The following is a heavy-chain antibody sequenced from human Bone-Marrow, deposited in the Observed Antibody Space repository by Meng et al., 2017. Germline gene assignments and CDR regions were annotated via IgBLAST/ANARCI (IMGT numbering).Heavy chain of an antibody. CDR1: GFIFSSYE. Sequence: GGSLRLSCAVSGFIFSSYEMNWVRQAPGKGLEWVSYISSIGSTIYYADSVKGRFTISRDNAKNSLYLQMNSLRAEDTAVYYCARDTSKVRAIHYYYYGMDVWGQGTTVTVSS. V-gene: IGHV3-48*03. CDR2: ISSIGSTI. J-gene: IGHJ6*02. CDR3: ARDTSKVRAIHYYYYGMDV. D-gene: IGHD1-26*01.